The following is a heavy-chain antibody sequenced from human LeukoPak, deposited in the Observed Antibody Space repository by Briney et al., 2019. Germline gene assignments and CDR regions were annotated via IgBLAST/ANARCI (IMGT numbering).Heavy chain of an antibody. CDR2: ISAYNGNT. Sequence: ASVKVSCKASGYTFNSYGISWVRQAPGQGLEWMGWISAYNGNTNYAQKLQGRVTMTTDTSTSTAYMELRSLRSDDTAAYYCARDRLVVRGVIITYGMDVWGQGTTVTVSS. J-gene: IGHJ6*02. CDR3: ARDRLVVRGVIITYGMDV. V-gene: IGHV1-18*01. D-gene: IGHD3-10*01. CDR1: GYTFNSYG.